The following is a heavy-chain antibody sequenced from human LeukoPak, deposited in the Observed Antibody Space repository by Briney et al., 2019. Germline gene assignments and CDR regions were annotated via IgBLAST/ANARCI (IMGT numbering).Heavy chain of an antibody. V-gene: IGHV3-11*01. CDR3: ARDPRGSLVWGHRFDY. CDR1: GFAFRDYF. J-gene: IGHJ4*02. CDR2: ISPSGSTV. Sequence: GGPLRLSCAASGFAFRDYFMGWVRQAPGKGLEWISYISPSGSTVYNADSVKGRFTVSRDKARNSLSLQMSSLRAEDTAIYYCARDPRGSLVWGHRFDYWGPGTLVTVSS. D-gene: IGHD3-16*01.